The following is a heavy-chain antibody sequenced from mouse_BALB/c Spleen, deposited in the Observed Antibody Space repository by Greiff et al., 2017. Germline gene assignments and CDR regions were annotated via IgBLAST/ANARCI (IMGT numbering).Heavy chain of an antibody. CDR3: ARHPILPLWSYAMDY. J-gene: IGHJ4*01. Sequence: EVKLVESGGGLVKPGGSLKLSCAASGFAFSSYDMSWVRQTPEKRLEWVAYISSGGGSTYYPDTVKGRFTISRDNAKNTLYLQMSSLKSEDTAMYYCARHPILPLWSYAMDYWGQGTSVTVSS. D-gene: IGHD1-1*02. CDR2: ISSGGGST. V-gene: IGHV5-12-1*01. CDR1: GFAFSSYD.